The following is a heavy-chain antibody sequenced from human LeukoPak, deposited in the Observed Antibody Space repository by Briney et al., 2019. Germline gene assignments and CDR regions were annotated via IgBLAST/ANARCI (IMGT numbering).Heavy chain of an antibody. CDR1: GITLSNYG. Sequence: GGSLRLSCAVSGITLSNYGMSWVRQAPGKGLEWVAGISDSGGRTNYADSVKGRFTISRDNPKNTLILQMNSLRPEDTAVYFCAKRGVVIRVILVGFHKEAYYFASWGKGAWSPSPQ. CDR2: ISDSGGRT. V-gene: IGHV3-23*01. CDR3: AKRGVVIRVILVGFHKEAYYFAS. J-gene: IGHJ4*03. D-gene: IGHD2-15*01.